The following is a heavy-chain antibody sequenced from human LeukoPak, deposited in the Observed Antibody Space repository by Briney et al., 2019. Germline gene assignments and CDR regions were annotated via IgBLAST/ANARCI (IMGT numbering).Heavy chain of an antibody. D-gene: IGHD6-13*01. J-gene: IGHJ4*02. V-gene: IGHV1-8*01. CDR2: MNPNSGNT. CDR3: ARVKLAAAGRVFDY. CDR1: GYTFTSYD. Sequence: ASVKVSCKASGYTFTSYDINWARQATGQGLEWMGWMNPNSGNTGYAQKFQGRVTMTRNTSISTAYMELSSLRSEDTAVYYCARVKLAAAGRVFDYWGQGTLVTVSS.